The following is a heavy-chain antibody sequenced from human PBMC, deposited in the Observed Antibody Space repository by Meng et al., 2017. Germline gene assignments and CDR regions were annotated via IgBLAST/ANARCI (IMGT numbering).Heavy chain of an antibody. V-gene: IGHV1-69*05. CDR1: GHTFTCYY. Sequence: SVKVSCQASGHTFTCYYMDWSRQARGQGLEWMGRTTPIFGTANYAQKFQGRVTITTDESTSTAYMELSSLRSEDTAVYYCARVRRDYGSGSYGEYYFDYWGQGTLVTVSS. CDR3: ARVRRDYGSGSYGEYYFDY. J-gene: IGHJ4*02. D-gene: IGHD3-10*01. CDR2: TTPIFGTA.